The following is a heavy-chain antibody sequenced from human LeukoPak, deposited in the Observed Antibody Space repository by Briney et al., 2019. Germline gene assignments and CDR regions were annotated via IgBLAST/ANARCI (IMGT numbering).Heavy chain of an antibody. V-gene: IGHV1-46*01. CDR2: INPSGGST. CDR1: GYTFTSYY. D-gene: IGHD4-17*01. J-gene: IGHJ4*02. CDR3: ARSYGAYGNDY. Sequence: ASVKVSCKASGYTFTSYYMHWVRQAPGQGLERMGIINPSGGSTSYAQKFQGRVTMTRDTSTSTVYMELSSLRSEDTAVYYSARSYGAYGNDYWGQGTLVTVSS.